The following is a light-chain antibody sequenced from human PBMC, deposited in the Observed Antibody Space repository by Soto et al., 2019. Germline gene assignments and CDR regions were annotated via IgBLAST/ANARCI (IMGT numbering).Light chain of an antibody. Sequence: EILRTQFPATLSESPGERATLSCRASQSVSSSLAWYQQKPGQAPRLLIHGASTRATGIPARFSGSGSGTEFTLTISSLQSEDFAVYYCQQYHNWPPITFGQGTRLEIK. CDR3: QQYHNWPPIT. CDR1: QSVSSS. CDR2: GAS. V-gene: IGKV3-15*01. J-gene: IGKJ5*01.